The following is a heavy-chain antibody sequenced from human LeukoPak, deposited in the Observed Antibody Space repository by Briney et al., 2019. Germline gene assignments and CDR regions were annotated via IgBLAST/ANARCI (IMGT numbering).Heavy chain of an antibody. D-gene: IGHD3-9*01. Sequence: PSETLSLTCAVYGGSFSGYYWSWIRQPPGKGLEWIGEINHSGSTNYNPSLKSRVTISVDTSKNQFSLKLSSVTAADTAVYYCARAGLRYFDWLYALFDPWGQGTLVTVSS. CDR1: GGSFSGYY. CDR2: INHSGST. CDR3: ARAGLRYFDWLYALFDP. J-gene: IGHJ5*02. V-gene: IGHV4-34*01.